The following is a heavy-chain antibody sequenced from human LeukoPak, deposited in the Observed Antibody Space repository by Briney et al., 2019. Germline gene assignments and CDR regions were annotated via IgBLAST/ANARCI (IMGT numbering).Heavy chain of an antibody. D-gene: IGHD1/OR15-1a*01. Sequence: SETLSLTCTVSGGSISSYYWSWIRQPPGKGLEWIGYIYYSGRTKYNPSLKSRVTISVDTSKNQFSLKLSSVTAADTAVYYCARHKTGTTGADAFDIWGQGTMVTVSS. J-gene: IGHJ3*02. CDR3: ARHKTGTTGADAFDI. V-gene: IGHV4-59*08. CDR2: IYYSGRT. CDR1: GGSISSYY.